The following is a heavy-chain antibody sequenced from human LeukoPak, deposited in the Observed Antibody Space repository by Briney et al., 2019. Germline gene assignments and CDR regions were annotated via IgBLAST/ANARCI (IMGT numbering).Heavy chain of an antibody. V-gene: IGHV4-61*02. CDR1: GGSISSGSYY. Sequence: SETLSLTCTVSGGSISSGSYYWSWIRQPAGKGLEWIGRIYTSGSTNYNPSLKSRVTISVDTSKNQFSLKLSSVTAADTAVYYCARVSPRYYDSSGPNDAFDIWGQGTMVTVSS. CDR2: IYTSGST. D-gene: IGHD3-22*01. J-gene: IGHJ3*02. CDR3: ARVSPRYYDSSGPNDAFDI.